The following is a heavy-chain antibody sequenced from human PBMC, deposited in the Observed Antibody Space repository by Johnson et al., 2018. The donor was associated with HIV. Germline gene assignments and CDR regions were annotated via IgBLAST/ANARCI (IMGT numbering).Heavy chain of an antibody. J-gene: IGHJ3*01. CDR1: GFTFRSYG. V-gene: IGHV3-30*03. CDR3: ARERFSDMLTGYHAFDG. CDR2: ISYDGGNK. D-gene: IGHD3-9*01. Sequence: QVQLVESGGGVVQPGRSLRLSCAASGFTFRSYGMHWVRQAPGKGLEWVAVISYDGGNKYYADSVRGRITISRDNSKNILYLQMNSLRPEDTAVYYCARERFSDMLTGYHAFDGWGQGTMVTVSS.